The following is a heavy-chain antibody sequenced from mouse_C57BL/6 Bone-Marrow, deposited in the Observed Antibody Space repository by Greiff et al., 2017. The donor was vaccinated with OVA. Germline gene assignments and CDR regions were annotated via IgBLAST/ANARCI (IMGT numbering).Heavy chain of an antibody. J-gene: IGHJ4*01. CDR3: ARGTVVARDYAMDY. D-gene: IGHD1-1*01. Sequence: QVQLQQPGAELVKPGASVKLSCKASGYNFTSYWMHWVKQRPGQGLEWIGMIHPNSGSTNYNEKFKSKATLTVDKSSSTAYMQLSSLTSEDSAVYYCARGTVVARDYAMDYWGQGTSVTVSS. CDR2: IHPNSGST. CDR1: GYNFTSYW. V-gene: IGHV1-64*01.